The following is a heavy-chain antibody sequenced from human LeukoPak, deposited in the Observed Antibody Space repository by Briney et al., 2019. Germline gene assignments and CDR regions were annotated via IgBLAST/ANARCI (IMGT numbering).Heavy chain of an antibody. V-gene: IGHV4-34*01. CDR2: INHSGST. J-gene: IGHJ4*02. CDR3: ARGPRSYYYGSGSYYNRGYYFDY. CDR1: GGSFSGYY. D-gene: IGHD3-10*01. Sequence: KASETLSLTCAVYGGSFSGYYWSWIRQPPGKGLEWIGEINHSGSTNYNPSLKSRVTISVDTSKNQFSLKLSSVTAADTAAYYCARGPRSYYYGSGSYYNRGYYFDYWGQGTLVTVSS.